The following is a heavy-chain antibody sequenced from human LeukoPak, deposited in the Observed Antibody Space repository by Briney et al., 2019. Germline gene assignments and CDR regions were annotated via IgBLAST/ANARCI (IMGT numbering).Heavy chain of an antibody. Sequence: PGGSLRLSCAASGFTFSSYAMSWVRQAPGKGLEWVSAISGSGGSTYYADSVKGRFTISRDNSKNTLCLQMNSLRAEDTAVYYCAKGDILTGYYFDYWGQGTLVTVSS. CDR2: ISGSGGST. D-gene: IGHD3-9*01. CDR3: AKGDILTGYYFDY. CDR1: GFTFSSYA. J-gene: IGHJ4*02. V-gene: IGHV3-23*01.